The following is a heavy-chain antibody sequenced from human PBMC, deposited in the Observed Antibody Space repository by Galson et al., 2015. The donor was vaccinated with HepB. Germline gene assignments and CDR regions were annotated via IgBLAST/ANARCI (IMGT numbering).Heavy chain of an antibody. D-gene: IGHD2-2*02. Sequence: KGLEWVAVIWYDGSNKYYADSVKGRFTISRDNSKNTLYLQMNSLRAEDTAVYYCARDGDCIITSCYTGYFDYWGQGTLVTVSS. V-gene: IGHV3-33*01. J-gene: IGHJ4*02. CDR3: ARDGDCIITSCYTGYFDY. CDR2: IWYDGSNK.